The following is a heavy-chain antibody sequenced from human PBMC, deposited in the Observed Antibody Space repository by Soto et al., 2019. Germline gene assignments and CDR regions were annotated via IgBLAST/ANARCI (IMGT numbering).Heavy chain of an antibody. CDR3: ARAGTRGLVTGDFDY. Sequence: QVQLVESGGGLVKPGGSLRLSCAASEFTFSDYHMTWIRQAPGKGLEWVSYISSTGSTIDYADSVKGRFTISRDNAKNSLYLQMNSLRAEDTAVYYCARAGTRGLVTGDFDYWGQGNLVTVSS. CDR1: EFTFSDYH. V-gene: IGHV3-11*01. J-gene: IGHJ4*02. CDR2: ISSTGSTI. D-gene: IGHD5-18*01.